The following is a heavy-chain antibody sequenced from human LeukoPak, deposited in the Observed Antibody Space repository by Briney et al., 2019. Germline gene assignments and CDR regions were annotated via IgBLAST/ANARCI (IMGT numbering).Heavy chain of an antibody. J-gene: IGHJ4*02. Sequence: GGSLRLSCAASGFTFSSYSMNWVRQAPGKGLEWVSSISSSSSYIYYADSVKGRFTISRDNAKNSLYLQMNSLRAEDTAVYYCASERGGEYSSSQDYWGQGTLVTVSS. CDR1: GFTFSSYS. D-gene: IGHD6-6*01. V-gene: IGHV3-21*01. CDR3: ASERGGEYSSSQDY. CDR2: ISSSSSYI.